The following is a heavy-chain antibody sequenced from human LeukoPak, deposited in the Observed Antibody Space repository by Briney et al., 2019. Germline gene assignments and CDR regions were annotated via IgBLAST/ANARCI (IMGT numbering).Heavy chain of an antibody. D-gene: IGHD1-14*01. CDR3: ARPSRDSAAPAGFET. V-gene: IGHV3-21*01. CDR2: VSFGSSYI. Sequence: GGSLRLSCAASGFTFRDYTMNWVRQSPGKGLQWVSYVSFGSSYISYADSLKGRFTISRDDAKSSVYLEMTSLRAEDTAVYYCARPSRDSAAPAGFETWGPGPLLIVSS. CDR1: GFTFRDYT. J-gene: IGHJ4*02.